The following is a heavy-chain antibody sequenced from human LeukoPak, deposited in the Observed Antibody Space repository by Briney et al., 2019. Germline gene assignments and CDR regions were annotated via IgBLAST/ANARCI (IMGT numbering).Heavy chain of an antibody. Sequence: PGGSLRLSCAASGFTVSSNYMSWVRQAPGKGLEWVSVIYSGGSTYYADSVKGIFTISRDNSKNTLYLQMNSLRAEDTAVYYCARDDELGATGPIFDYWGQGTLVTVSS. CDR2: IYSGGST. CDR3: ARDDELGATGPIFDY. D-gene: IGHD1-26*01. V-gene: IGHV3-66*01. CDR1: GFTVSSNY. J-gene: IGHJ4*02.